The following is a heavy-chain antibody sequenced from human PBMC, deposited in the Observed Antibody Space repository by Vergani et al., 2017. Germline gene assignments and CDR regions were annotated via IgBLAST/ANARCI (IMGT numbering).Heavy chain of an antibody. D-gene: IGHD5-24*01. Sequence: QVQLQESGPGLVKPSETLSLTCTVSGGSISSYYWSWIRQPPGKGLEWIGYIYYSGSTNYNPSLKSRVTISVDTSTNQFSLKLSSVTAADTAVYYCARDARGMATIWDYYYYMDVWGKGTTVTVSS. CDR1: GGSISSYY. J-gene: IGHJ6*03. V-gene: IGHV4-59*01. CDR2: IYYSGST. CDR3: ARDARGMATIWDYYYYMDV.